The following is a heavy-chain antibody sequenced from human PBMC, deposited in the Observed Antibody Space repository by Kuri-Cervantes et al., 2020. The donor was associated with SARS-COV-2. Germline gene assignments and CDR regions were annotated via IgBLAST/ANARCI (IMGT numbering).Heavy chain of an antibody. V-gene: IGHV3-30-3*01. CDR1: GFTFSSYA. Sequence: SLKISCAASGFTFSSYAMHWVRQAPGKGLEWVAVISYDGSNKYYADSVKGRFTISRDNAKNSLYLQMNSLRDEDTAVYYCARDYYYDSSGYYYDVYYYGMDVWGQGTTVTVSS. J-gene: IGHJ6*02. CDR2: ISYDGSNK. CDR3: ARDYYYDSSGYYYDVYYYGMDV. D-gene: IGHD3-22*01.